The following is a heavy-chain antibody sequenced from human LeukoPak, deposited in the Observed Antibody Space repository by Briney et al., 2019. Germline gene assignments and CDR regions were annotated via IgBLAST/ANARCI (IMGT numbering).Heavy chain of an antibody. CDR3: APRSPVTGAFDI. CDR2: IYYSGRN. CDR1: GGSISSYY. V-gene: IGHV4-59*01. J-gene: IGHJ3*02. Sequence: ASETLSLTCTVSGGSISSYYRSWIRQPPGKGLEWIGYIYYSGRNNYNPSLKSRVTISVDTSKNQFSLKLSSVTAADTAVYYCAPRSPVTGAFDIWGQGTMVTVSS. D-gene: IGHD2-2*01.